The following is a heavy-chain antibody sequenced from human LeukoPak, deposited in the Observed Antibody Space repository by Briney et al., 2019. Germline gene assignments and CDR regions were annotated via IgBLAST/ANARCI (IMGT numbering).Heavy chain of an antibody. J-gene: IGHJ6*02. CDR3: ARLDYGDNGAYYYYYGMDV. V-gene: IGHV1-69*13. D-gene: IGHD4-17*01. Sequence: ASVKVSCKASGGTFSSYAISWVRQAPGQGLEWMGGIIPILGTANYAQKFQGRVTITADESTSTAYMELSSLRSEDTAVYYCARLDYGDNGAYYYYYGMDVWGQGTTVTVSS. CDR1: GGTFSSYA. CDR2: IIPILGTA.